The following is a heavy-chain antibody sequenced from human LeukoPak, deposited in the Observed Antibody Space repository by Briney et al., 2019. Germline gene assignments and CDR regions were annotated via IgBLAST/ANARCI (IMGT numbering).Heavy chain of an antibody. CDR3: AKGRGYYYDSSGSYYFDY. Sequence: GGSLRLSCAASGFAFSNAWMSWIRQAPGKGLEWVSPISGSGGSTYYADSVKGRFTISRDNSKNTLYLQMNSLRAEDTAVYYCAKGRGYYYDSSGSYYFDYWGQGTLVTVSS. CDR2: ISGSGGST. J-gene: IGHJ4*02. V-gene: IGHV3-23*01. D-gene: IGHD3-22*01. CDR1: GFAFSNAW.